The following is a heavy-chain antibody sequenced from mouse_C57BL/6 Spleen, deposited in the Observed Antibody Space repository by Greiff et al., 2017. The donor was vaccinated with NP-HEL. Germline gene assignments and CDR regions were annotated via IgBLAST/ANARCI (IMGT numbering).Heavy chain of an antibody. CDR1: GFTFSSYA. CDR2: ISSGGDYI. CDR3: TREGYDGAWFAY. V-gene: IGHV5-9-1*02. Sequence: DVQLVESGEGLVKPGGSLKLSCAASGFTFSSYAMSWVRQTPEKRLEWVAYISSGGDYIYYADTVKGRFTISRDNARNTLYLQMSSLKSEDTAMYYCTREGYDGAWFAYWGQGTLVTVSA. D-gene: IGHD2-2*01. J-gene: IGHJ3*01.